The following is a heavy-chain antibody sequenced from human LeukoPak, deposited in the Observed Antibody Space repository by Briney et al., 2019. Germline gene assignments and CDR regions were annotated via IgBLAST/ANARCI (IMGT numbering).Heavy chain of an antibody. CDR2: IYPGDSDT. Sequence: GGSLKISCQGFGSTFTSYWIAWVRQLPGKGREWVGIIYPGDSDTRYNPSFQGQVTISADKSINTAYLQWSSLKASDTAMYYCARRYDNTGYYVYWGQGTLVTVSS. V-gene: IGHV5-51*01. J-gene: IGHJ4*02. CDR1: GSTFTSYW. CDR3: ARRYDNTGYYVY. D-gene: IGHD3-22*01.